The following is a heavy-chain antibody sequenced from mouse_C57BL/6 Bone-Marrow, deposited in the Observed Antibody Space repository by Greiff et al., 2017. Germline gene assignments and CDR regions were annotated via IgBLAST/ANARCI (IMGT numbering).Heavy chain of an antibody. J-gene: IGHJ3*01. CDR1: GYTFTSYW. CDR3: TKDCYGSSPAWFAY. Sequence: EVQLQQSGTVLARPGASVKMSCKTSGYTFTSYWMHWVKQRPGQGLEWIGAIYPGNSDTSYNQKFKGKAKLTAVTSASTAYMELSSLTNEDSAVYYCTKDCYGSSPAWFAYWGQGTLVTVSA. D-gene: IGHD1-1*01. V-gene: IGHV1-5*01. CDR2: IYPGNSDT.